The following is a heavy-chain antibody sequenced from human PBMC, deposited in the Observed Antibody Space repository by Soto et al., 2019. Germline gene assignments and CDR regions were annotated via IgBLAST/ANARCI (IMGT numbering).Heavy chain of an antibody. V-gene: IGHV1-18*01. CDR1: GYTFTSYG. D-gene: IGHD1-26*01. Sequence: QVQLVQSGAEVKKPGASVKVSCKASGYTFTSYGISWVRQAPGQGLEWMGLISANNGNTNDAQKIQGRGTMTTDTATSTAYMELRSLRYDETAVYYCARDGRYSGSYGGYYFDYWGQGTLVTVSS. CDR2: ISANNGNT. CDR3: ARDGRYSGSYGGYYFDY. J-gene: IGHJ4*02.